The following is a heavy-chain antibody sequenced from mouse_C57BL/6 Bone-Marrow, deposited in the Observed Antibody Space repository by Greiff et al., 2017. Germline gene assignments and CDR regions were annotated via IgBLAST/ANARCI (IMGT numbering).Heavy chain of an antibody. Sequence: DVKLVESGGGLVQPGGSLKLSCAASGFTFSDYYMYWVRQTPEKRLEWVAYISNGGGSTYYPDTVKGRFTISRDNAKNTLYLQMSRLKSEDTAMYYCARQGYVGYYFDYWGQGTTLTVSS. CDR2: ISNGGGST. J-gene: IGHJ2*01. V-gene: IGHV5-12*01. CDR1: GFTFSDYY. CDR3: ARQGYVGYYFDY. D-gene: IGHD3-2*02.